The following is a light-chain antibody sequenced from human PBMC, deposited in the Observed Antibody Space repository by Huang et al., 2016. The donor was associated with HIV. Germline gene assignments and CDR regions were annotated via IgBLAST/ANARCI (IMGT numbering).Light chain of an antibody. CDR1: QHIRTS. V-gene: IGKV1D-13*01. CDR3: QQLQDYPIT. Sequence: AVQLTQFPPSLSASVGDRVTITCRASQHIRTSLAWYQHKPGKDPKLLIAAAFNRQSGSSSRFSGESDGTYVTLCVSSLQPEDAANYDCQQLQDYPITFGRGTRLDIK. CDR2: AAF. J-gene: IGKJ5*01.